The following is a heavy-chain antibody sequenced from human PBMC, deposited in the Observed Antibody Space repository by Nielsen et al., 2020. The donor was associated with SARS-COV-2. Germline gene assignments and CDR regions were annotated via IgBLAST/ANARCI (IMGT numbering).Heavy chain of an antibody. Sequence: GESLKISCAASGFTFSSYSMNWVRQAPGKGLEWVAVISYDGSNKYYADSVKGRFTISRDNSKNTLYLQMNSLRAEDTAVYYCAKDGYSSGWYGDYWGQGTLVTVSS. CDR1: GFTFSSYS. CDR2: ISYDGSNK. D-gene: IGHD6-19*01. J-gene: IGHJ4*02. CDR3: AKDGYSSGWYGDY. V-gene: IGHV3-30*18.